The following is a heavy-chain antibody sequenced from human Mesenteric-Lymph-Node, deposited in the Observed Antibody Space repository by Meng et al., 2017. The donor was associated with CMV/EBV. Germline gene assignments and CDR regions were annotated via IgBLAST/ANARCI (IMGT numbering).Heavy chain of an antibody. Sequence: GESLKISCAASGFIFTNYGLSWVRQAPRKGLEWVSSISGSGISTYYADSVKDRFTISRDNSKNTLYLQMNSLRAEDTAMYYCARATQSGVHYSNSGYFDYWGQGTLVTVSS. V-gene: IGHV3-23*01. D-gene: IGHD4-11*01. CDR3: ARATQSGVHYSNSGYFDY. CDR2: ISGSGIST. J-gene: IGHJ4*02. CDR1: GFIFTNYG.